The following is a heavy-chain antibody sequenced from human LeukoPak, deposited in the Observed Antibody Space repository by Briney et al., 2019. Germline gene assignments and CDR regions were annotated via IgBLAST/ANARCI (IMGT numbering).Heavy chain of an antibody. CDR3: ARPGASGYSSSWYFY. D-gene: IGHD6-13*01. CDR2: IKHSGST. V-gene: IGHV4-34*01. Sequence: SETLSLTCAVYGGSFSGYYWSWIRQPPGKGLEWIGEIKHSGSTNYNPSLKSRVTISVDTSKNQFSLKLSSVTAADTAVYYCARPGASGYSSSWYFYWGQGTLVTVSS. CDR1: GGSFSGYY. J-gene: IGHJ4*02.